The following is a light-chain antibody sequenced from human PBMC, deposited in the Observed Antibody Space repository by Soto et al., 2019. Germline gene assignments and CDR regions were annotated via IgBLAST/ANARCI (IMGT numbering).Light chain of an antibody. CDR2: TAS. Sequence: DIQMTQSPSSLSASVGDIVTITCRSSQSISSYLNWYQQKPGKAPKLLIFTASTLQSVVPSRFSGSGFGTDFTLTISSLQPEDFATYYCQHYNGYPQTFGQGTRLEIK. CDR1: QSISSY. V-gene: IGKV1-39*01. CDR3: QHYNGYPQT. J-gene: IGKJ5*01.